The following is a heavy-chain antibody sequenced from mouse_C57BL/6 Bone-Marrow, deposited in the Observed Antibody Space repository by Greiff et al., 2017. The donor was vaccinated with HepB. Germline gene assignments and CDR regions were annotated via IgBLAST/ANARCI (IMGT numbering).Heavy chain of an antibody. D-gene: IGHD1-1*01. CDR1: GFSLSTFGMG. CDR3: ARDRESITTVVASLDV. V-gene: IGHV8-8*01. Sequence: QVTLKECGPGILQPSQTLSLTCSFSGFSLSTFGMGVGWIRQPSGKGLEWLDHIWWDDDQYYNPALKSRLTISKDTSKNQVILKIANVDTADTSTYYCARDRESITTVVASLDVWGTGTTVTVSS. CDR2: IWWDDDQ. J-gene: IGHJ1*03.